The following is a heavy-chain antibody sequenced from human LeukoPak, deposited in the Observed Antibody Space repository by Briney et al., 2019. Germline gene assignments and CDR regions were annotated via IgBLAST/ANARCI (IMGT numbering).Heavy chain of an antibody. CDR1: GGSFSGYY. J-gene: IGHJ6*03. D-gene: IGHD2-15*01. CDR3: ARGTGGYCSGGSCHGYRRGPYYYYMDV. V-gene: IGHV4-34*01. CDR2: INHSGST. Sequence: SETLSLTCAVYGGSFSGYYWSWIRQPPGKGLEWIGEINHSGSTNYNPSLKSRVTISVDTSKNQFSLKLSSVTAADTAVYYCARGTGGYCSGGSCHGYRRGPYYYYMDVWGKGTTVTVSS.